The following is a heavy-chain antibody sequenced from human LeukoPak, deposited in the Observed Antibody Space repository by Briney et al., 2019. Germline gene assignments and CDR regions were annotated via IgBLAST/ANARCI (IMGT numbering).Heavy chain of an antibody. CDR3: GKTDIYFNPIDY. V-gene: IGHV4-4*02. D-gene: IGHD3-9*01. CDR1: GVSISSSEW. Sequence: TLSLTCTVSGVSISSSEWWIWVRQPPGQGLEWIGEIHRAGRTRYNPSLKSRVTISMDYSKNQFSLKLTSVTAADTAIYYCGKTDIYFNPIDYWGPGSLVTVSS. J-gene: IGHJ4*02. CDR2: IHRAGRT.